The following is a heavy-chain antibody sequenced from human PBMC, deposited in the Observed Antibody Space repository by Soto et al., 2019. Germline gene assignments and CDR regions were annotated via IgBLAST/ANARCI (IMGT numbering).Heavy chain of an antibody. CDR1: GYTFSGYY. CDR3: GRGRSGELVIFY. D-gene: IGHD1-26*01. J-gene: IGHJ4*02. V-gene: IGHV1-2*02. Sequence: QVQLVQSGAEVKESGASVKVSCKASGYTFSGYYIHWVRQAPGQAPEWVGEIGPKSGGTRYAQKFQGRVTMTKATSITTVYMELRNLSPDDTAVYFCGRGRSGELVIFYWGQGTLVTVHS. CDR2: IGPKSGGT.